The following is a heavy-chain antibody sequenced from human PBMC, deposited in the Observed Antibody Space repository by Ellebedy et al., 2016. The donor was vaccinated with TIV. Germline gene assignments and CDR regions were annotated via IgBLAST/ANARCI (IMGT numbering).Heavy chain of an antibody. CDR2: IHYAGIT. D-gene: IGHD4-17*01. V-gene: IGHV4-39*07. J-gene: IGHJ4*02. CDR3: ARRPAQDYGEYRT. CDR1: GGSVSAINSF. Sequence: SETLSLXCSVSGGSVSAINSFWGWIRQPPGKGLEWIANIHYAGITHLSPSLKSRINALVDTSENQFSLTLRAVTAADTAVYYCARRPAQDYGEYRTWGQGTLVTVSS.